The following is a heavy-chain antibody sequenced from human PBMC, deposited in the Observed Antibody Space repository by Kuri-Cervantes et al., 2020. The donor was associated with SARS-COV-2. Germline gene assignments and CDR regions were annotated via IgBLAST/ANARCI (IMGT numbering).Heavy chain of an antibody. Sequence: GESLKISRAASGFTFSSYAMSWVRQAPGKGLEWVSAISGSGGSTYYADSVKGRFTISRDNAKNSLYLQMNSLRAEDTAVYYCAKEGILEWLSFDYWGQGTLVTVSS. CDR1: GFTFSSYA. V-gene: IGHV3-23*01. J-gene: IGHJ4*02. D-gene: IGHD3-3*01. CDR2: ISGSGGST. CDR3: AKEGILEWLSFDY.